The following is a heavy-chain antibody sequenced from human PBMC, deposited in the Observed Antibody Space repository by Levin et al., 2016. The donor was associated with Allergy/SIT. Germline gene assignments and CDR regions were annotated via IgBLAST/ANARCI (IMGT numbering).Heavy chain of an antibody. Sequence: PGKGLEWIGEINHSGSTNYNPSLKSRVTISVDTSKNQFSLKLSSVTAADTAVYYCARVTMKGRYCSGGSCYSGWFDPWGQGTLVTVSS. J-gene: IGHJ5*02. D-gene: IGHD2-15*01. V-gene: IGHV4-34*01. CDR3: ARVTMKGRYCSGGSCYSGWFDP. CDR2: INHSGST.